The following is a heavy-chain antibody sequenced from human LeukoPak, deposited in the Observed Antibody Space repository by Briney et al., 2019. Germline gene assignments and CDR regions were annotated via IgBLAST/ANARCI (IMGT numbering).Heavy chain of an antibody. V-gene: IGHV4-30-4*01. D-gene: IGHD2-2*01. CDR2: IYYSGST. CDR1: GGSISSGDYY. CDR3: ASVYCSSTSCYVDY. J-gene: IGHJ4*02. Sequence: SETLSLTCTVSGGSISSGDYYWSWIRQLPGKGLEWIGYIYYSGSTYYNPSLKSRVTISVDTSKNQFSLKLSSVTAADTAVYYCASVYCSSTSCYVDYWGQGTLVTVSS.